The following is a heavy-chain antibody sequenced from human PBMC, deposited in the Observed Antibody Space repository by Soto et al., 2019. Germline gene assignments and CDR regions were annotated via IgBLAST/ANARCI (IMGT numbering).Heavy chain of an antibody. D-gene: IGHD6-13*01. J-gene: IGHJ4*02. CDR2: ISYDGSNK. V-gene: IGHV3-30*18. CDR3: AKDRGRSWSALDY. Sequence: GGSLRLSCAASGFTFSSYGMHWVRQAPGKGLEWVAVISYDGSNKYYADSVKGRFTISRDNSKNTLYLQMNSLRAEDTAVYYCAKDRGRSWSALDYWGQGTLVTVSS. CDR1: GFTFSSYG.